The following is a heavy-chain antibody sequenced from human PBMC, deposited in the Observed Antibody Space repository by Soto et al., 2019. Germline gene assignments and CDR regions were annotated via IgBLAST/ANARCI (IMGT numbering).Heavy chain of an antibody. CDR1: GYTFTSYG. J-gene: IGHJ6*02. CDR2: ISAYNGNT. D-gene: IGHD3-22*01. V-gene: IGHV1-18*04. Sequence: ASVKVSCKASGYTFTSYGISWVRQAPGQGLEWMGWISAYNGNTNYAQKLQGRVTMTTDTSTSTAYMELRSLRSEDTAVYYCASDSDSSGYYSPYYGTDVWGQGTTVTVSS. CDR3: ASDSDSSGYYSPYYGTDV.